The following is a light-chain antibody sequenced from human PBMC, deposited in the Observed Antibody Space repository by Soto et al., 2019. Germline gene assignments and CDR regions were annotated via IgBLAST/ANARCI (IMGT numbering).Light chain of an antibody. CDR2: EVT. Sequence: QSALTQPASVSGSPGRSITISCTGASSGVGLYDFVSWYQQHPGKAPKLLIYEVTYRPSGVSSRFSRSKSGNTASLTISGLQAEDEADYYCNSYTRFSTYVFGTGTKVTVL. V-gene: IGLV2-14*01. CDR1: SSGVGLYDF. J-gene: IGLJ1*01. CDR3: NSYTRFSTYV.